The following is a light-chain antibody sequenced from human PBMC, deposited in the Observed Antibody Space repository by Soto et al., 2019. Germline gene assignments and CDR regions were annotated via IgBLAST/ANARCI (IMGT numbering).Light chain of an antibody. CDR1: SSDVGSYNR. CDR3: YSFTSSNTDV. CDR2: EVS. J-gene: IGLJ1*01. V-gene: IGLV2-18*02. Sequence: QSVLTQPPSVSGSPGQSGTISCTGTSSDVGSYNRVSWYQQPPGTAPKVIIYEVSNRPSGVPDRFSGSKSGNTASLTISGLQPEDEADYYCYSFTSSNTDVFGTGTKVTVL.